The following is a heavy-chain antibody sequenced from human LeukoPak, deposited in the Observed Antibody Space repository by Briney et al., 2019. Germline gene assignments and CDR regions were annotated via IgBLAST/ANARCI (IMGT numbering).Heavy chain of an antibody. CDR1: GYTFTSHD. Sequence: ASVKVSCKASGYTFTSHDINWVRQATGQGLEWMGWMNTNSGNTGYAQKFQGRVTMTRDTSTSTVYMELSSLRSEDTAVYYCARRGYCSSTSCQDWFDPWGQGTLVTVSS. V-gene: IGHV1-8*01. J-gene: IGHJ5*02. CDR2: MNTNSGNT. D-gene: IGHD2-2*01. CDR3: ARRGYCSSTSCQDWFDP.